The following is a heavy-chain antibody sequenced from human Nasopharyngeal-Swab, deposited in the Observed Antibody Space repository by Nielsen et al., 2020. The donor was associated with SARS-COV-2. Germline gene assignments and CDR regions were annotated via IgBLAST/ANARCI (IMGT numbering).Heavy chain of an antibody. CDR3: ARGGVVPLFDY. CDR1: GGSISSGGYS. V-gene: IGHV4-30-2*01. Sequence: LRLSCAVSGGSISSGGYSWSWIRQPPGKGLEWIGYIYHSGSTYYNPSLKSRVTISVDRSKNQFSLKLSSVTAADTAVYYCARGGVVPLFDYWGQGTLVTVSS. J-gene: IGHJ4*02. D-gene: IGHD3-3*01. CDR2: IYHSGST.